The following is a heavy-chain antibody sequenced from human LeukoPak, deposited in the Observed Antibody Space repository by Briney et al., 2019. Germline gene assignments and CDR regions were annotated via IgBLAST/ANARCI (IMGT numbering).Heavy chain of an antibody. CDR2: IYYSGST. V-gene: IGHV4-39*01. D-gene: IGHD3-22*01. Sequence: SETLSLTCTVSGGSISSSSYYWGWLRQPPGKGLEWIGNIYYSGSTYYNPSLKSRVTISVDTSKNQFSLNLSSVTAADTAVYYCARRNFYDTSTDVGGQGTLVTVSS. CDR1: GGSISSSSYY. J-gene: IGHJ4*02. CDR3: ARRNFYDTSTDV.